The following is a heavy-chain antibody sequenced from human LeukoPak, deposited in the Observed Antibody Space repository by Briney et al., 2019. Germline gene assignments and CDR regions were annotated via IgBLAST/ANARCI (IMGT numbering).Heavy chain of an antibody. Sequence: SETLSLTCTVSGGSISSSSYYWGWIRQPPGKGLEWIGSIYYSGSTYYNPSLKSRVTISVDTSKNQFSLKLSSVTAADTAVYYCARSSSYYDSSGGYWGQGTLVTVSS. CDR1: GGSISSSSYY. CDR2: IYYSGST. J-gene: IGHJ4*02. CDR3: ARSSSYYDSSGGY. V-gene: IGHV4-39*07. D-gene: IGHD3-22*01.